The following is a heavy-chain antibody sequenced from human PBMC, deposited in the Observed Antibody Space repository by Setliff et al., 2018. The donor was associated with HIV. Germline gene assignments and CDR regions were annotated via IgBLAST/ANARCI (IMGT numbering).Heavy chain of an antibody. Sequence: PSETLSLTCSVSGGSIRSSSYYWGWIRQPPGKGLEWIGSIYYTGSTYYNSSLKNRVTISVDTSKNQFSLKLSSVTAADTAVYYCARDPSDGYGHFDYWGQGALVTVSS. CDR2: IYYTGST. J-gene: IGHJ4*02. V-gene: IGHV4-39*02. D-gene: IGHD2-2*03. CDR3: ARDPSDGYGHFDY. CDR1: GGSIRSSSYY.